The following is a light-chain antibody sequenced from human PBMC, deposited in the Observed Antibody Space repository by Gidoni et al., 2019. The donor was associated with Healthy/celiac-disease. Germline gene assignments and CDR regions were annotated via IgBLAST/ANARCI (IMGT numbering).Light chain of an antibody. Sequence: DIRIPQSPSSLSASVGDRVTITCRASQSISTYLNWYQQKPGKAPKLLIYAASNLERGVPSRFSGSGSGTDFTLTISSLQPEDIATYYCQQCYSTPRTFGQGTKLEIK. CDR1: QSISTY. V-gene: IGKV1-39*01. CDR2: AAS. CDR3: QQCYSTPRT. J-gene: IGKJ2*02.